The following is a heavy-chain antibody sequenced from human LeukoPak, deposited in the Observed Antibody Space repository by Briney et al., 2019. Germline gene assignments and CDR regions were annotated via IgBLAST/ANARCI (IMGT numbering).Heavy chain of an antibody. J-gene: IGHJ4*02. D-gene: IGHD5-18*01. CDR2: IYYSGGT. CDR1: GGSISSYY. CDR3: ASPGADTAMLVLGY. V-gene: IGHV4-59*01. Sequence: EASETLSLTCTVSGGSISSYYWSWIRQPPGKGLEWIGYIYYSGGTNYNPSLKSRVTISVDTSKNQFSLKLSSVTAADTAVYYCASPGADTAMLVLGYWGQGTLVTVSS.